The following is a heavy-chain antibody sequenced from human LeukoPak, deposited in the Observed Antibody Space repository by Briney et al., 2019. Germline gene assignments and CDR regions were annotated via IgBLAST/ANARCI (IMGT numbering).Heavy chain of an antibody. V-gene: IGHV3-23*01. Sequence: PGGSLRLSCAASGFTFGSSAMSWVRQAPGKGPEWVSTFSRRGPDTYYADSVKGRFTIFRDNSKNTLYLQMNSLRAEDTAVYYCAKGSLGSWYYFDYWGRGTLVTVSS. CDR2: FSRRGPDT. J-gene: IGHJ4*02. CDR3: AKGSLGSWYYFDY. D-gene: IGHD6-13*01. CDR1: GFTFGSSA.